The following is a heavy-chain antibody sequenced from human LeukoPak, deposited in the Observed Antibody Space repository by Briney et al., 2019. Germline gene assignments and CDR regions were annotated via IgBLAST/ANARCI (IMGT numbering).Heavy chain of an antibody. V-gene: IGHV4-28*05. CDR2: IYYSGSI. CDR3: ARSESEWDPFDY. J-gene: IGHJ4*02. CDR1: GSSISSSNW. Sequence: SDTLSLTCAVSGSSISSSNWWGWIRQPPGKGLEWIGYIYYSGSIYYDPSLKIRVTMSVDTSKNQFSLNLSSVTAVDTAVYYCARSESEWDPFDYWGQGTLVTVSS. D-gene: IGHD1-26*01.